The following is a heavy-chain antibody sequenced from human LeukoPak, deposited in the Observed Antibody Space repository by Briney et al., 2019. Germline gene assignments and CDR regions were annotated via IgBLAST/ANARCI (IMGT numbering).Heavy chain of an antibody. J-gene: IGHJ6*03. V-gene: IGHV3-23*01. D-gene: IGHD4-17*01. CDR1: GFTFSSYA. Sequence: GGSLRLSCEASGFTFSSYAMSWVRQAPGKGLEWVSAISGSGGSTYYADSVKGRFTISRDNAKNSLSLQMNSLRAEDTAVYYCARDPYNGYYGDDYYYYMDVWGKGTTVTISS. CDR3: ARDPYNGYYGDDYYYYMDV. CDR2: ISGSGGST.